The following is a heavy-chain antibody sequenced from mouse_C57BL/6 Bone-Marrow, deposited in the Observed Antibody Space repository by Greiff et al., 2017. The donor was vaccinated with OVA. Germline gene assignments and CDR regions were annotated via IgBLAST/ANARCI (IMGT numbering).Heavy chain of an antibody. J-gene: IGHJ4*01. V-gene: IGHV5-6*01. CDR3: ARPLRTGAMDY. CDR2: ISSGGSYT. D-gene: IGHD1-1*01. CDR1: GFTFSSYG. Sequence: EVQVVESGGDLVKPGGSLKLSCAASGFTFSSYGMSWVRQTPDKRLEWVATISSGGSYTYYPDSVKGRFTISRDNAKNTLYLQMSSLKSEDTAMYYCARPLRTGAMDYWGQGTSVTVSS.